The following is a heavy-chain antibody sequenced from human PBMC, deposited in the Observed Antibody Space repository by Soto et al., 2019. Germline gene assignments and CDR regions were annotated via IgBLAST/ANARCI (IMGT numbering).Heavy chain of an antibody. CDR1: GYTXTELS. CDR2: FDLENGET. D-gene: IGHD3-9*01. Sequence: SXKVSFKVSGYTXTELSIHLVRQAPGEGLEWIGGFDLENGETIYAQKLQGRVTMTTDTSTITAYMELRSLRPDETAVYYCARWDILTGIMHGLFDYWGQGTLGTVS. CDR3: ARWDILTGIMHGLFDY. J-gene: IGHJ4*02. V-gene: IGHV1-24*01.